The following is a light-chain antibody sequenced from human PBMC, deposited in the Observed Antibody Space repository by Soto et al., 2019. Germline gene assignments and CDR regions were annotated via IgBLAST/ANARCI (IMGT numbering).Light chain of an antibody. V-gene: IGKV3-20*01. CDR3: QQYGSSRYT. Sequence: EIVLTQSPGTLSLSPGERATLSCRASQSVTSSYLAWYQQKPGQAPRLLIYGASSRATGIPDRFSGSGSGKELTLTISRLAAEDSAKYYCQQYGSSRYTFGQGTKLEIK. J-gene: IGKJ2*01. CDR2: GAS. CDR1: QSVTSSY.